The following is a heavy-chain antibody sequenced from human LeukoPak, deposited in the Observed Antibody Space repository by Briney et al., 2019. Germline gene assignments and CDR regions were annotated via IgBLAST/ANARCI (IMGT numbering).Heavy chain of an antibody. CDR3: ARGHRNYYYYYMDV. CDR2: IYYSGST. V-gene: IGHV4-34*01. CDR1: GGSFSGYY. D-gene: IGHD3-16*02. Sequence: SETLSLTCAVYGGSFSGYYWGWIRQPPGQGLEWIGSIYYSGSTNYNPSLKSRVTISADTSKNQFSLKLSSVTAADTAVYYCARGHRNYYYYYMDVWGKGTTVTVSS. J-gene: IGHJ6*03.